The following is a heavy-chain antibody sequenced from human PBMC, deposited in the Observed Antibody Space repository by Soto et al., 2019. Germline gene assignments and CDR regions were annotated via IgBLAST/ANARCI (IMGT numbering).Heavy chain of an antibody. CDR2: ISGSGGST. CDR3: AKRPDYDCVWGSSRYFDS. CDR1: GFTFSSYA. Sequence: EVQLLESGGGLVQPGGSLRLSCAASGFTFSSYAMDWVRQAPGKGLEWVSAISGSGGSTYYADSVKGRFTISRDNSKNTLYMQVNSLRVEDTAIYYCAKRPDYDCVWGSSRYFDSWGQGTLVTVSS. J-gene: IGHJ4*02. V-gene: IGHV3-23*01. D-gene: IGHD3-16*02.